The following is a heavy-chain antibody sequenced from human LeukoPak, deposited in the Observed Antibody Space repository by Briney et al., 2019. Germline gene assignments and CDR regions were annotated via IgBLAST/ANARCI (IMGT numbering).Heavy chain of an antibody. J-gene: IGHJ4*02. V-gene: IGHV4-61*08. Sequence: SETLSLTCTVSGGSISSGGYYWSWIRQHPGKGLEWIGYIYYSGSTNYNPSLKSRVTISVDTSKNQFSLKLSSVTAADTAVCYCARVHSGDYFDYWGQGTLVTVSS. CDR1: GGSISSGGYY. CDR2: IYYSGST. CDR3: ARVHSGDYFDY. D-gene: IGHD1-26*01.